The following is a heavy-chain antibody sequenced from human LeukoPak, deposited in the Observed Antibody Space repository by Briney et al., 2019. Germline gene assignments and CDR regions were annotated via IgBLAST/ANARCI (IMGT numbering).Heavy chain of an antibody. Sequence: QAPGKGLGWVAVISYEGNNFYYVDSVKGRFTISRDNSKNTMFLQMNRLRAEEMGDYYCPEVLSECYLPGYYNPFDSWGRGTLVTVSS. CDR3: PEVLSECYLPGYYNPFDS. D-gene: IGHD3-9*01. V-gene: IGHV3-30*18. J-gene: IGHJ4*02. CDR2: ISYEGNNF.